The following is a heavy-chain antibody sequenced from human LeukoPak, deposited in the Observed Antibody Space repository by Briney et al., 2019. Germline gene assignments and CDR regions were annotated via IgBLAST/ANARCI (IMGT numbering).Heavy chain of an antibody. J-gene: IGHJ4*02. CDR2: ISGSGGST. CDR3: AKVRGYSYGSTERDYFDY. D-gene: IGHD5-18*01. Sequence: GGSLRLSCAASGFTFSSYAMSWVRQAPGKGLEWVSAISGSGGSTYYADSVKGRFTISRDNSKNTLYLQMNSLRAEDTAVYYCAKVRGYSYGSTERDYFDYWGREPWSPSPQ. V-gene: IGHV3-23*01. CDR1: GFTFSSYA.